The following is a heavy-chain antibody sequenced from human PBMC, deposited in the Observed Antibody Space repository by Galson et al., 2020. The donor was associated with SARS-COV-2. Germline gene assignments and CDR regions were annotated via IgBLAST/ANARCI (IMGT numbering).Heavy chain of an antibody. D-gene: IGHD2-15*01. CDR3: ARDEVVVAATTDYGMDV. CDR1: GFTFSSYG. J-gene: IGHJ6*02. Sequence: GGSLRLSCAASGFTFSSYGMHWVRQAPGKGLEWVAVIWYDGSNKYYADSVKGRFTISRDNSKNTLYLQMNSLRAEDTAVYYCARDEVVVAATTDYGMDVWGQGTTVTVSS. CDR2: IWYDGSNK. V-gene: IGHV3-33*01.